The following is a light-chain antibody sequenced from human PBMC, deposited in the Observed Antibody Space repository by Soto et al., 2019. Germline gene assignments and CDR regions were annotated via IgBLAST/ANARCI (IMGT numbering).Light chain of an antibody. Sequence: QSALTQPPSASGSPGQSVTISCIGTSSDVGGYNYVSWYQQHPGKAPKLMIYEVSKRPSGLPDRFSGSKSGNTASLTVSGLQAEDEADYYCSSYAASNNLGVFGGGTKLTVL. CDR2: EVS. CDR3: SSYAASNNLGV. V-gene: IGLV2-8*01. J-gene: IGLJ2*01. CDR1: SSDVGGYNY.